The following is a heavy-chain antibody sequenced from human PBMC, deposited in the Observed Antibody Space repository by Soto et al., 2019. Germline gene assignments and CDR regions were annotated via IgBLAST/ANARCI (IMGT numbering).Heavy chain of an antibody. J-gene: IGHJ5*02. CDR3: AKVIGPVGVTISDFYYFDP. D-gene: IGHD1-26*01. V-gene: IGHV3-23*01. Sequence: GSLRLSCAASGFTFSSYAMSWVLQAAGKGLEWVSAISGSVGRTYYADSVKGRFTISRDNSKNTLYLQMNSLRAADTAVYYCAKVIGPVGVTISDFYYFDPWGQGTLVTVSS. CDR2: ISGSVGRT. CDR1: GFTFSSYA.